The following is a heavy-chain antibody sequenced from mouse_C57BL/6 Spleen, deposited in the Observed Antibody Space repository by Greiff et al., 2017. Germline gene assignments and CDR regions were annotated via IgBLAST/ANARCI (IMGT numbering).Heavy chain of an antibody. Sequence: QVQLQQPGAELVMPGASVKLSCKASGYTFTSYWMHWVKQRPGQGLEWIGEIDPSDSYTNYNQKFKGKSTLTVDKSSSTAYMQLSSLTSEDSAVYYCARRGFLVARYFDVWGTGTTVTVSS. CDR2: IDPSDSYT. CDR3: ARRGFLVARYFDV. J-gene: IGHJ1*03. D-gene: IGHD1-1*01. CDR1: GYTFTSYW. V-gene: IGHV1-69*01.